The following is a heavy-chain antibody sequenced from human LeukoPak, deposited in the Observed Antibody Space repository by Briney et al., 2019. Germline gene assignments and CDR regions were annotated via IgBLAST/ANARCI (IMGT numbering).Heavy chain of an antibody. J-gene: IGHJ4*02. CDR2: IYHSGST. D-gene: IGHD6-13*01. CDR1: GGSISSGGYS. V-gene: IGHV4-30-2*01. Sequence: SETLSLTCAVSGGSISSGGYSWSWIRQPPGKGLEWIGYIYHSGSTYYNPSLKSRVTISVDRSKNQFSLKLSSVTAADTAVYYCARAQGIAASCLDYWGQGTLVTVSS. CDR3: ARAQGIAASCLDY.